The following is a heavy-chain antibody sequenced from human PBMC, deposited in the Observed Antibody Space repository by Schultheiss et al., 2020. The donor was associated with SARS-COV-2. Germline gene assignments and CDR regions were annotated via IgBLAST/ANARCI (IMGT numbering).Heavy chain of an antibody. Sequence: GGSLRLSCAASGFTFSNAWMSWVRQAPGKGLEWVGRIKSKTDGGTTDYAAPVKGRFTISRDDSKNTLYLQMNSLKTEDTAVYYCTRDACSSTSCYSPSRFDYWGQGTLVTVSS. V-gene: IGHV3-15*01. CDR1: GFTFSNAW. CDR3: TRDACSSTSCYSPSRFDY. D-gene: IGHD2-2*01. CDR2: IKSKTDGGTT. J-gene: IGHJ4*02.